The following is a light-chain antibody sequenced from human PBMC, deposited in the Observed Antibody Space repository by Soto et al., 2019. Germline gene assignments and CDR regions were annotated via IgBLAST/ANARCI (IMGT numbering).Light chain of an antibody. CDR3: QQSYNIPRT. V-gene: IGKV1-39*01. Sequence: DIQMTQSPFSLSASVGDRVASTCRASQNITTYVNWYQQKPGKAPNLLIYGASNLQSGVPSRFSGSGSETDFTLTISSLQPEDFATYYCQQSYNIPRTFGQGTKVDIK. CDR1: QNITTY. CDR2: GAS. J-gene: IGKJ1*01.